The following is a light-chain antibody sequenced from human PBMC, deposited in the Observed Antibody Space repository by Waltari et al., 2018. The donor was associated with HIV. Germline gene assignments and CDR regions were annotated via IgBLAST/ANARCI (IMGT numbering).Light chain of an antibody. CDR3: QQYNNWPPKGLT. V-gene: IGKV3-15*01. CDR2: GAS. Sequence: ERVMTQSPATLSVSPGERATLSCRASQSVSSNLAWYQQQPGQAPRLLIYGASTRASGIPAGFSGSGSGTEFTLTISSLQSEDFAVYYCQQYNNWPPKGLTFGGGTKVEIK. CDR1: QSVSSN. J-gene: IGKJ4*01.